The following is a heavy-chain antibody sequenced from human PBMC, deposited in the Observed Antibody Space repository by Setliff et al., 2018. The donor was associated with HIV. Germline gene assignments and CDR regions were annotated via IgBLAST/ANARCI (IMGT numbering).Heavy chain of an antibody. J-gene: IGHJ6*03. Sequence: ASVKVSCKASGYIFSTYGISWVRQAPGQGLEWMGWISASNGSTHYAQKVQGRVTLTTDTSTNTAYMELRSLRSDDAAVYYCAKTTPQPHFYYYVDVWGKGTTVTVSS. CDR1: GYIFSTYG. CDR3: AKTTPQPHFYYYVDV. V-gene: IGHV1-18*01. D-gene: IGHD4-17*01. CDR2: ISASNGST.